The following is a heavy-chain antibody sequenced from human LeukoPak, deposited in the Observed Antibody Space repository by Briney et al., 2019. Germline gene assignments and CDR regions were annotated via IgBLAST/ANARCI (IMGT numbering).Heavy chain of an antibody. V-gene: IGHV4-34*01. CDR2: INHRGST. J-gene: IGHJ4*02. CDR3: ARLTALVSFDY. CDR1: GGSFSGYY. D-gene: IGHD5-18*01. Sequence: SETLSLTCGVYGGSFSGYYWSWIRQPPGKGLEWIGEINHRGSTNYNPSLKSRVAISVDTSKNQFPLKVRSVTAADTAVYYCARLTALVSFDYWGQGILVTVSS.